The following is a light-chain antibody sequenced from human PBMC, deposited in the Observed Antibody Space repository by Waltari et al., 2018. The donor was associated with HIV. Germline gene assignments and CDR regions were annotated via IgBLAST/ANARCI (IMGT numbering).Light chain of an antibody. CDR1: SGSIASSY. CDR3: QSYDTNNVI. Sequence: FMLTQPHSVSESPGKTVTISCTRSSGSIASSYVQWYQKRPGSSPTTVIYEDYQRPSGVPDRFSGSIDSSSNSASLSISGLKTDDEADYYCQSYDTNNVIFGGGTKLTVL. V-gene: IGLV6-57*01. CDR2: EDY. J-gene: IGLJ2*01.